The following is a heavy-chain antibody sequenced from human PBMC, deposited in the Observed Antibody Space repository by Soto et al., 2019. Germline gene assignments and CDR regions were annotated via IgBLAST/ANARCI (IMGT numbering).Heavy chain of an antibody. Sequence: PGGSLRLSCAASGFTFSSYAMHWVRQAPGKGLEWVAVISYDGSNKYYADSVKGRFTISRDNSKNTLYLQMNSLRAEDTAVYYCARDGLQYCISTSCPTNWFDPWGQGTLVTVSS. CDR1: GFTFSSYA. CDR3: ARDGLQYCISTSCPTNWFDP. V-gene: IGHV3-30-3*01. J-gene: IGHJ5*02. CDR2: ISYDGSNK. D-gene: IGHD2-2*01.